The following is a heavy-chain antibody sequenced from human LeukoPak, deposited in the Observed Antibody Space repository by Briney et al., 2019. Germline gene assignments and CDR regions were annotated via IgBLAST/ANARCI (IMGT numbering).Heavy chain of an antibody. Sequence: SETLSLTCTVSGDSISSSSYYWGWIRQPPGKGLEWIGNIYYSGGSYYNPFLKSRVTIFVDTSKNQFSLKLSSVTAADTAVYFCARSVQGQGIRGYFDYWGQGTLVTASS. CDR3: ARSVQGQGIRGYFDY. CDR1: GDSISSSSYY. CDR2: IYYSGGS. D-gene: IGHD5/OR15-5a*01. V-gene: IGHV4-39*01. J-gene: IGHJ4*02.